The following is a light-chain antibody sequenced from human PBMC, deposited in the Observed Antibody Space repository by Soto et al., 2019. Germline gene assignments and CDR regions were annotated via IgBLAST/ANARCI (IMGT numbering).Light chain of an antibody. Sequence: QSALTQPASVSGSPGPSITISRTGITSDVGGYNYVSWYQQHPGKAPKLMIYDVSYRPSGVSNRFSGSKSDNTASLTISGLVAEDEADYYCTSYTSRSTLGLFVGGTKVTVL. CDR2: DVS. CDR1: TSDVGGYNY. V-gene: IGLV2-14*01. CDR3: TSYTSRSTLGL. J-gene: IGLJ2*01.